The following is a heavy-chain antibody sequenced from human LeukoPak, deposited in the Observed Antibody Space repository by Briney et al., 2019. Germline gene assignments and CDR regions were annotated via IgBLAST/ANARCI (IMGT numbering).Heavy chain of an antibody. J-gene: IGHJ3*02. CDR2: IYYSGST. V-gene: IGHV4-39*07. CDR3: ARVEMAVYDAFDI. CDR1: GGSISSSSYY. Sequence: SETLSLTCTVSGGSISSSSYYWGWIRQPPGKGLEWIGSIYYSGSTYYNPSLKSRVTISVDTSKNQFSLKLSSVTAADTAVYYCARVEMAVYDAFDIWGQGTMVTVSP. D-gene: IGHD5-24*01.